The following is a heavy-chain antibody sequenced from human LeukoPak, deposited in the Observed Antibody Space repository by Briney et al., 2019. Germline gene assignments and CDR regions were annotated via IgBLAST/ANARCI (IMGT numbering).Heavy chain of an antibody. V-gene: IGHV4-4*07. D-gene: IGHD5-18*01. CDR3: ARDHTAMVNYYYYGMDV. J-gene: IGHJ6*02. CDR1: GGSISSYY. CDR2: IYTSGST. Sequence: PSETLSLTCTVSGGSISSYYWSWIRQPAGKGLEWIGRIYTSGSTNYNPSLKSRVTMSVDTSKNRFSLKLSSVTAADTAVYYCARDHTAMVNYYYYGMDVWGQGTTVTVSS.